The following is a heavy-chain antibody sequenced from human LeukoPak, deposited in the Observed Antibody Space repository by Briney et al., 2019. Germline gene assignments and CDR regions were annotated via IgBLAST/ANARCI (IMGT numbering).Heavy chain of an antibody. V-gene: IGHV3-23*01. CDR2: IGTSGDT. CDR3: AKSRIVDRRGYFDY. J-gene: IGHJ4*02. Sequence: QAGDSLRLSCVASGFTFNIYPMTWVRQSPGKGLNGVSTIGTSGDTYYADSVKGRFTISRDDSKNTLYLQMHSLGAEDTAVYYCAKSRIVDRRGYFDYWGQGTLVTVSS. CDR1: GFTFNIYP. D-gene: IGHD2-15*01.